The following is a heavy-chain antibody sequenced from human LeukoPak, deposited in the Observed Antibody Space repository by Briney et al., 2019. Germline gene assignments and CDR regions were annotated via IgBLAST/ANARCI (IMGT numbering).Heavy chain of an antibody. CDR2: FDPEDGET. J-gene: IGHJ4*02. Sequence: ASVKVSCKVSGYTLTELSMHWVRQAPGKGLEWMGGFDPEDGETIYAQKFQGRVTMTEDTSTDTAYMELSSLRSEDTAVYYCATVARGGYSGYDYRDYFDYWGQGTLSPSPQ. CDR3: ATVARGGYSGYDYRDYFDY. D-gene: IGHD5-12*01. V-gene: IGHV1-24*01. CDR1: GYTLTELS.